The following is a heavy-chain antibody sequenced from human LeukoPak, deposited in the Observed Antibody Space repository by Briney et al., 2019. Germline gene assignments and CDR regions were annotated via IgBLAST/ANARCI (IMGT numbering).Heavy chain of an antibody. CDR1: GYTFTSYG. J-gene: IGHJ3*02. D-gene: IGHD5-12*01. CDR2: ISAYNGNT. CDR3: ATRNSGYDFPGDAFDI. V-gene: IGHV1-18*01. Sequence: ALVKVSCKASGYTFTSYGISWVRQAPGQGLEWMGWISAYNGNTNYAQKLQGRVTMTTDTSTSTAYMELRSLRSDDTAVYYCATRNSGYDFPGDAFDIWGQGTMVTVSS.